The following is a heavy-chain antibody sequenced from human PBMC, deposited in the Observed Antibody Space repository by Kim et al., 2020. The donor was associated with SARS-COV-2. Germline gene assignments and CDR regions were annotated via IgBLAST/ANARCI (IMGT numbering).Heavy chain of an antibody. CDR2: ST. J-gene: IGHJ4*02. V-gene: IGHV3-20*03. Sequence: STAYADSVKGRFIISRDNAKKSLYLQMNSLRAEVTAFYYCVRGYIGGPFDLWGQGTRVTVSS. CDR3: VRGYIGGPFDL. D-gene: IGHD3-10*01.